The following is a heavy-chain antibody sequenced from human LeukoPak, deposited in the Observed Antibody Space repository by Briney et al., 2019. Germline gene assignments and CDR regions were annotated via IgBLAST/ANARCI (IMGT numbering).Heavy chain of an antibody. CDR1: GGSFSGYY. Sequence: SETLSLTCAVYGGSFSGYYWSWIRQPPGKGLEWIGEINHSGNTNYNPSLKSRVTISVDTSKNQFSLKLSSVTAADTAVYYCAREVIAAAGIVTYYYYMDVWGKGTTVTVSS. CDR2: INHSGNT. D-gene: IGHD6-13*01. V-gene: IGHV4-34*01. J-gene: IGHJ6*03. CDR3: AREVIAAAGIVTYYYYMDV.